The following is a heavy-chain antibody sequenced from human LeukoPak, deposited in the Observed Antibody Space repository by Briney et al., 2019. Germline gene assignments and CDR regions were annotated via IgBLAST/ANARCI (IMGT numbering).Heavy chain of an antibody. J-gene: IGHJ4*02. CDR2: TSSDGSIT. Sequence: GGSLRLSCAASGFTFSTYWMHWVRQAPGKGLVWVSRTSSDGSITSYADSVKGRFTISRDNAKNTLYLQMNSLRAEDTAVYYCARHLNYYFDYWGQGTLVTVSS. CDR1: GFTFSTYW. V-gene: IGHV3-74*01. CDR3: ARHLNYYFDY. D-gene: IGHD3-10*01.